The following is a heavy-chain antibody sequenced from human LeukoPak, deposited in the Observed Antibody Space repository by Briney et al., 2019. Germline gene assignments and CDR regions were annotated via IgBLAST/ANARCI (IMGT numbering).Heavy chain of an antibody. V-gene: IGHV3-48*03. CDR3: AREGSTGGFDY. D-gene: IGHD3-10*01. Sequence: GGSLRLSFAPSGFTFIIYKMNWVRQPPGRGRRWVSYISSSGSTIYYADSVKGRFTISRDNAKNSLYLQMNSLRAEDTAVYYCAREGSTGGFDYWGQGTLVTVSS. CDR1: GFTFIIYK. CDR2: ISSSGSTI. J-gene: IGHJ4*02.